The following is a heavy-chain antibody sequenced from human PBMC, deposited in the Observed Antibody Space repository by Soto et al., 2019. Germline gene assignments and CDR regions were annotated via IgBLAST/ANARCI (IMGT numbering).Heavy chain of an antibody. J-gene: IGHJ6*02. Sequence: VQLLESGGGFVQPGGSLRLSCAASGITFSTYAMSWVRRAPGKGLEWVSTIGSNGADKQYADFVKGRFTVSRDSSPSTLALQMTSLRAEETAVYYCAADYLRHNSLDGYYYTYGMDVWGQGTTVTVSS. CDR3: AADYLRHNSLDGYYYTYGMDV. CDR1: GITFSTYA. V-gene: IGHV3-23*01. CDR2: IGSNGADK. D-gene: IGHD4-17*01.